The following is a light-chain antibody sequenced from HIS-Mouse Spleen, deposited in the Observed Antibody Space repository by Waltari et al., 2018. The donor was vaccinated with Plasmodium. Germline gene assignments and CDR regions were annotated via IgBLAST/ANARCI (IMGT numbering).Light chain of an antibody. J-gene: IGKJ4*01. CDR1: QRVSSY. CDR2: DAS. Sequence: EIVLTQSPATLSLSPGERATLSCRASQRVSSYLAWYQQKPGQAPRLLIYDASNRATGIPARFSGSGSGTDFTLTISSLEPEDFAVYYCQQRINWPSLTFGGGTKVEIK. CDR3: QQRINWPSLT. V-gene: IGKV3-11*01.